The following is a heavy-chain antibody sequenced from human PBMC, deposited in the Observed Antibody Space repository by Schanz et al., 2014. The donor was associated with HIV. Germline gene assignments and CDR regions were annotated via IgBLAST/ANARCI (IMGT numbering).Heavy chain of an antibody. V-gene: IGHV1-2*02. CDR3: AREPSFSGLDV. CDR1: GYTFTGYY. J-gene: IGHJ6*02. CDR2: FNPNSGGR. D-gene: IGHD6-6*01. Sequence: QVPLVQSGAEVTKPGASVKVSCKASGYTFTGYYLHWIRQAPGQGLEWMGWFNPNSGGRIYPQKFEGRVTMTRDTSISTAYMELSSLRYDDTAVYYCAREPSFSGLDVWGQGTTVIVSS.